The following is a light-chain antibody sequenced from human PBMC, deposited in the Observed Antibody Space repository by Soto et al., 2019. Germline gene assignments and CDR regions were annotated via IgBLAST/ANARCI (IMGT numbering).Light chain of an antibody. Sequence: QSALTQPASVSGSPGQSITISCTGTSSDVGGYNYVSWYQRHPGKAPKLMIYDVSNRPSGVSYRFSGSKSGNTASLTISGLQAEDEADDYCSSYTRSSTWVFGGGTQLTVL. J-gene: IGLJ3*02. V-gene: IGLV2-14*01. CDR3: SSYTRSSTWV. CDR2: DVS. CDR1: SSDVGGYNY.